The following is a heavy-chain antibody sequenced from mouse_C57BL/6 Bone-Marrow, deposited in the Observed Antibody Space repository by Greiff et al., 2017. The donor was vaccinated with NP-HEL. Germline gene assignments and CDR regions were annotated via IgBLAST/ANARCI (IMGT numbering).Heavy chain of an antibody. D-gene: IGHD2-3*01. Sequence: VQGVESGPGLVAPSQSLSITCTVSGFSLTSYGVSWVRQPPGKGLEWLGVIWDDGSTNYHSALISRLGISKDNSKSQVFLKLNSLQTDDTATYYCAEGGLLRYYAMDYWGQGTSVTVSS. CDR2: IWDDGST. V-gene: IGHV2-3*01. CDR1: GFSLTSYG. J-gene: IGHJ4*01. CDR3: AEGGLLRYYAMDY.